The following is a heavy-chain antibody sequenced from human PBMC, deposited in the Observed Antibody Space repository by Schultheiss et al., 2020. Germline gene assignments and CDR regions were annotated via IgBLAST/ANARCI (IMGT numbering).Heavy chain of an antibody. V-gene: IGHV4-34*01. J-gene: IGHJ4*02. CDR3: ARHGLTEEIDY. CDR2: INHSEST. CDR1: GGSFPDYF. Sequence: SETLSLTCAVYGGSFPDYFWNWTRQPPGQGLEWIGEINHSESTNYNPSLKSRVTISVDTSKNQFSLKLRSVTATDTAVYYFARHGLTEEIDYWGQGTLVTVSS. D-gene: IGHD3-22*01.